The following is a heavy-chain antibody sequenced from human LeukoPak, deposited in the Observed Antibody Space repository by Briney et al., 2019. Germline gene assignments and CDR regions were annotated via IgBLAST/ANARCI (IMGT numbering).Heavy chain of an antibody. CDR2: IYPGDSDT. CDR3: ARRDSGYEFFDY. CDR1: GYSFNNYW. V-gene: IGHV5-51*01. D-gene: IGHD5-12*01. Sequence: PGESLKISCKGLGYSFNNYWNAWVRQRPGKGLEWMGIIYPGDSDTRYSPSFQGQVTISADKSISTACLQWSSLRASDTAMYYCARRDSGYEFFDYWGQGTLVTVSS. J-gene: IGHJ4*02.